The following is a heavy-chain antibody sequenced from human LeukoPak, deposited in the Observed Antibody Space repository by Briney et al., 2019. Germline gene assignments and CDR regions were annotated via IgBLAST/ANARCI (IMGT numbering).Heavy chain of an antibody. CDR1: GGSISSYY. D-gene: IGHD6-6*01. CDR3: ARAVAARYPFDY. J-gene: IGHJ4*02. V-gene: IGHV4-59*01. Sequence: SETLSLTCTVSGGSISSYYWSWIRQPPGKGLEWIGYIYYSGSTNYNPSLKSRVTISVDTSKNQSSLKLSSVTAADTAVYYCARAVAARYPFDYWGQGTLVTVSS. CDR2: IYYSGST.